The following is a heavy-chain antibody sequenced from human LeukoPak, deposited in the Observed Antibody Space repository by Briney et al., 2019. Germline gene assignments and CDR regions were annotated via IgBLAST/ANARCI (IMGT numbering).Heavy chain of an antibody. Sequence: QTGGSLRLSCAASGFTFSSYAMSWVRQAPGKGLEWVSAISGSGGSTYYADSVKGRFTIPRDNSKNTLYLQMNSLRAEDTAVYYCAKLVAVISGGDVWGQGTTVTVSS. D-gene: IGHD6-19*01. CDR2: ISGSGGST. V-gene: IGHV3-23*01. CDR1: GFTFSSYA. CDR3: AKLVAVISGGDV. J-gene: IGHJ6*02.